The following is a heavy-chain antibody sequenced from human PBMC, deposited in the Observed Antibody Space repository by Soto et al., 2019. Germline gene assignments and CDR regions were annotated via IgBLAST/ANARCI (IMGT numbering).Heavy chain of an antibody. CDR3: ARDRISFCSSTSCPLVYYGLDV. J-gene: IGHJ6*02. Sequence: GGSLRLSCEATGFNFKNYGMHWVRQAPGKGLQWVAVIWHDGSKEYYTDSVKGRFTISRDNPKNTLSLLLNSLSSEDTAVYYCARDRISFCSSTSCPLVYYGLDVWGQGTTVTVSS. CDR1: GFNFKNYG. CDR2: IWHDGSKE. V-gene: IGHV3-33*01. D-gene: IGHD2-2*01.